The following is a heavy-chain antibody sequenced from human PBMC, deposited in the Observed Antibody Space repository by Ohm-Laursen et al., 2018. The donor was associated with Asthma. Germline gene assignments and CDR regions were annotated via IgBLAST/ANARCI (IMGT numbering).Heavy chain of an antibody. CDR2: IHHTGKR. CDR1: GGSISSGGYY. J-gene: IGHJ4*02. V-gene: IGHV4-39*01. Sequence: GTLSLTCSVSGGSISSGGYYWGWVRQPPGKGLESIGNIHHTGKRDYNPSLKSRVTISVDTSKNQFSLKLSSVTAADTAVYYCGSRVEYDNSERHYFDHWGQGSLVTVSS. CDR3: GSRVEYDNSERHYFDH. D-gene: IGHD3-22*01.